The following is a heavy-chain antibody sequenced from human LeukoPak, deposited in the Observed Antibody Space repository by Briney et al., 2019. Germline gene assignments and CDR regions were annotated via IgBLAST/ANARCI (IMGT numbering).Heavy chain of an antibody. CDR2: ISSSGSTI. V-gene: IGHV3-48*04. CDR1: GFTFSSYW. J-gene: IGHJ4*02. Sequence: GGSLRLSCAASGFTFSSYWMHWVRQAPGKGLVWVSYISSSGSTIYYADSVKGRFTISRDNAKNSLYLQMNSLRAEDTAVYYCARGLYCSNGVCLVGFDYWGQGTLVTVSS. D-gene: IGHD2-8*01. CDR3: ARGLYCSNGVCLVGFDY.